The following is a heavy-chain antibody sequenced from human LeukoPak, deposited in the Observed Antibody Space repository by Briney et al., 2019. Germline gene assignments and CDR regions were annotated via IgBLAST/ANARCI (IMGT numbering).Heavy chain of an antibody. CDR2: ITEDGVEK. CDR3: ARDSSNGDGMDV. Sequence: PGGSLRLSCVASGFTLNNYWMSWVRHVPGKGLECVASITEDGVEKYWVSSVRGRFTVSRDSADNSLFLQMNSLGAEDTAVYYCARDSSNGDGMDVWGQGTTVTVSS. V-gene: IGHV3-7*01. CDR1: GFTLNNYW. J-gene: IGHJ6*02. D-gene: IGHD4-11*01.